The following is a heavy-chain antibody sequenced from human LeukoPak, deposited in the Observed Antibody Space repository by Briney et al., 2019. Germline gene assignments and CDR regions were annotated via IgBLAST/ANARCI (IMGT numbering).Heavy chain of an antibody. CDR2: IYSGGST. D-gene: IGHD5-18*01. V-gene: IGHV3-66*01. J-gene: IGHJ4*02. CDR3: ATRLRGYSYGYLDY. CDR1: GFTVSSNY. Sequence: PGGSLRLSCAASGFTVSSNYMSWVRRAPGKGLEWVSVIYSGGSTYYADSVKGRFTISRDNSKNTLYLQMNSLRAEDTAVYYCATRLRGYSYGYLDYWGQGTLVTVSS.